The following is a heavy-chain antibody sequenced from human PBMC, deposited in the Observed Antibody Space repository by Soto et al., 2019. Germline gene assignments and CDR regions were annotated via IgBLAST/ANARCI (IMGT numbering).Heavy chain of an antibody. V-gene: IGHV3-11*01. CDR3: AADRGGYGYFDY. CDR1: GFTFSDYY. J-gene: IGHJ4*02. CDR2: VTNGGSTA. D-gene: IGHD1-26*01. Sequence: VRLVEYGGGLVRPGGSLRLSCAASGFTFSDYYMTWIRRAPGMGLEWLSHVTNGGSTAYYTDSVKGRFTTSRDNARNSLFLQMNTLKAADSGVYYCAADRGGYGYFDYWGQGILVTVSS.